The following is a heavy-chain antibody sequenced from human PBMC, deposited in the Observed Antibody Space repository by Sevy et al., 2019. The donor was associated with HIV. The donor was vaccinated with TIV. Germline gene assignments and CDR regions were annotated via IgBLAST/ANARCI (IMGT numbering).Heavy chain of an antibody. D-gene: IGHD2-21*02. J-gene: IGHJ4*02. CDR1: GYTFTGYY. CDR3: ARTGVVVTAFDY. CDR2: INPNSGGT. V-gene: IGHV1-2*06. Sequence: ASVKVSCKASGYTFTGYYMHWVRQAPGQGLEWMERINPNSGGTNYAQKFQGRVTMTRDTSISTAYMELSRLRSDDTAVYYCARTGVVVTAFDYWGQGTLVTVSS.